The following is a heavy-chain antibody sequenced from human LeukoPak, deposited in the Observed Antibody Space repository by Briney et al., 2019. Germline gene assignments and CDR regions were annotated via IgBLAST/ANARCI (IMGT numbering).Heavy chain of an antibody. V-gene: IGHV1-18*04. Sequence: ASVKVSCKASGDTFTGYYMHWVRQAPGQGLEWMGWISAYNGNTNYAQKLQGRVTMTTDTSTSTAYMELRSLRSDDTAVYYCARDKTTVTSGFGYWGQGTLVTVSS. CDR1: GDTFTGYY. D-gene: IGHD4-11*01. CDR3: ARDKTTVTSGFGY. CDR2: ISAYNGNT. J-gene: IGHJ4*02.